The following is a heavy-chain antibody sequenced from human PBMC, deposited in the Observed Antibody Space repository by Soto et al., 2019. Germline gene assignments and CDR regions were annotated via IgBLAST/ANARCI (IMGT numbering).Heavy chain of an antibody. CDR2: ISAYNGNT. V-gene: IGHV1-18*01. CDR3: ARVHRSGYYQHNWFDP. J-gene: IGHJ5*02. Sequence: ASVKVSCKGSGYTFTSYGRSWVRRAPGQGLEWMGWISAYNGNTNYAQKLQGRVTMTTDTSTSTAYMELRSLISDDTAVYYCARVHRSGYYQHNWFDPRG. CDR1: GYTFTSYG. D-gene: IGHD3-22*01.